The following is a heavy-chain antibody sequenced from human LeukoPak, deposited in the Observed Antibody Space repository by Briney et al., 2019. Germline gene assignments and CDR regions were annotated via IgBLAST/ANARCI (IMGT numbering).Heavy chain of an antibody. CDR1: GFTFRNYV. J-gene: IGHJ4*02. CDR3: AREGYYGSGSAPSLYFDY. CDR2: TSSDLNVK. Sequence: RGSLRLSCAASGFTFRNYVIHWVRQAPGKGLEWVAVTSSDLNVKLYADSVKGRFTISRDNSRSTLYLQMNSLRPEDTAIYYCAREGYYGSGSAPSLYFDYWGQGTLVTVSS. D-gene: IGHD3-10*01. V-gene: IGHV3-30-3*01.